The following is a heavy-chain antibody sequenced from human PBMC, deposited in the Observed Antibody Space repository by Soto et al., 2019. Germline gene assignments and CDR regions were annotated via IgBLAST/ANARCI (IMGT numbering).Heavy chain of an antibody. CDR2: INPNRGGK. CDR3: ERESADLCDYGSGGEFDP. J-gene: IGHJ5*02. Sequence: QVQLVQSGAEVKKPGASVKVSCKASGYTFTGYYMHWVRQAPGQGLEWMGWINPNRGGKNYAQKFQGRVTMTRDTSISTAYVELSRLRSDDTAVYYCERESADLCDYGSGGEFDPWGQGTLVTVSS. V-gene: IGHV1-2*02. D-gene: IGHD3-10*01. CDR1: GYTFTGYY.